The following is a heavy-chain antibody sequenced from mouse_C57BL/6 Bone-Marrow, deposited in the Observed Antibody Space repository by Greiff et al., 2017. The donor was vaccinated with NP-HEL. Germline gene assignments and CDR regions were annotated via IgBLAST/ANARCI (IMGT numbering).Heavy chain of an antibody. V-gene: IGHV1-80*01. J-gene: IGHJ4*01. CDR1: GYAFSSYW. D-gene: IGHD1-1*01. CDR3: ARGDYGSSQFGYAMDY. CDR2: IYPGDGDT. Sequence: VHLVESGAELVKPGASVKISCKASGYAFSSYWMNWVKERPGKGLEWIGQIYPGDGDTKYNGKFKGKATLTADKSSSTAYMQVSSLTSEDSAVYFCARGDYGSSQFGYAMDYWGQRTSVTVSS.